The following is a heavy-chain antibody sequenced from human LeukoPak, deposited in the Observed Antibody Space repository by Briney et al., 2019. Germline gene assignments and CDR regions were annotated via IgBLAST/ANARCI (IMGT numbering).Heavy chain of an antibody. D-gene: IGHD3-22*01. V-gene: IGHV1-2*02. CDR2: INPNSGGT. CDR3: ARGFYYDSSGYYYDSIPPNDAFDI. J-gene: IGHJ3*02. CDR1: GYTFTGYY. Sequence: ASVKVSCKASGYTFTGYYMHWVRQAPGQGLEWMGWINPNSGGTNYAQKFQGRVTMTRDTSIGTAYTELSRLRSDDTAVYYCARGFYYDSSGYYYDSIPPNDAFDIWGQGTMVTVSS.